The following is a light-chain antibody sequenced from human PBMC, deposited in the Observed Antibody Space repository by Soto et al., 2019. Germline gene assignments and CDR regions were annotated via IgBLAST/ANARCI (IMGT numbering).Light chain of an antibody. CDR2: GAS. CDR1: QSLRSTY. Sequence: VWPQSPNTLSLSPGDTATLSCRASQSLRSTYIAWYQQKPGQAPRLLIYGASSRATGIPDRFSGNGSGTDFTLTISRLEHEDFAVYYCQQYGSWTFGQGTKVDIK. CDR3: QQYGSWT. V-gene: IGKV3-20*01. J-gene: IGKJ1*01.